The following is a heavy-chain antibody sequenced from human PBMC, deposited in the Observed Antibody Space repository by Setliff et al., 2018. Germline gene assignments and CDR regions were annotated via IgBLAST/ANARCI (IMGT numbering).Heavy chain of an antibody. V-gene: IGHV3-11*01. CDR3: ARASSYGYDF. J-gene: IGHJ4*02. D-gene: IGHD5-18*01. CDR1: GFTFSDYY. CDR2: ISGSVNTI. Sequence: GGSLRLSCAASGFTFSDYYMSWIRQAPGKGLEWVSYISGSVNTIYSADSVKGRFTISRDNAKNSLYLQMNSLRVEDTAVYYCARASSYGYDFWGQGTLVTVSS.